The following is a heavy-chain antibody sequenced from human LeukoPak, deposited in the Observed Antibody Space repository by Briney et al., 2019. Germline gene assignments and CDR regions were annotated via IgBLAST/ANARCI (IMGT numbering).Heavy chain of an antibody. Sequence: SETLSLTCAVSGGPFSGYFWSWIRQSSGEGLELTGEVHNSGTTNYNPSLNSRVTISEDTSKNQFYLNLSSVTAADTAVYYCARRYYYNLGSFPFDFWGQGTLVTVSS. J-gene: IGHJ4*02. V-gene: IGHV4-34*01. CDR1: GGPFSGYF. D-gene: IGHD3-10*01. CDR2: VHNSGTT. CDR3: ARRYYYNLGSFPFDF.